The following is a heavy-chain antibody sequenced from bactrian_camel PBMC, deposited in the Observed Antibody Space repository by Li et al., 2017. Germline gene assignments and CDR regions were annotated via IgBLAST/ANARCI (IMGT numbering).Heavy chain of an antibody. CDR1: GYARTNIP. V-gene: IGHV3S31*01. J-gene: IGHJ4*01. D-gene: IGHD4*01. CDR2: VLTRTGTT. CDR3: TMFDY. Sequence: DVQLVESGGGSVQAGGSLRLSCVAIGYARTNIPMGWFRQGPGKEREAVAAVLTRTGTTFRANAVKGRFTISPDNAKNTVYLQMNSLKPEDTAMYYCTMFDYWGQGTQVTVS.